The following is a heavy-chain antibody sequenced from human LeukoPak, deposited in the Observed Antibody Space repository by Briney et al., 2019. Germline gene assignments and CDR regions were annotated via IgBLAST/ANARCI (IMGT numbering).Heavy chain of an antibody. CDR3: ARSFSGNSGGY. Sequence: TGGSLRLSCAASGFTVSSNYMSWVRQAPGKGLEWVSVIHGGDRTYYADSVKGRFTMFRDDSKNTVYLQMNSLRAEDTAVYYCARSFSGNSGGYWGQGTLVTVSS. CDR2: IHGGDRT. D-gene: IGHD1-26*01. CDR1: GFTVSSNY. V-gene: IGHV3-53*01. J-gene: IGHJ4*02.